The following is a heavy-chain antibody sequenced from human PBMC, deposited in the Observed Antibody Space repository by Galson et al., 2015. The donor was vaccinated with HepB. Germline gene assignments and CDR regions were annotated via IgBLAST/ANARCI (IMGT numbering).Heavy chain of an antibody. CDR2: IGSNGGST. D-gene: IGHD3-3*01. Sequence: SLRLSCAASGFTYSSYALHWVRQAPGKGLEYVSAIGSNGGSTYYADSVKGRFTISRDNSKNTLYLQMSSLRAEDTAVDYCVKDYPPHLLYYHFWSGSVVCDYWGQGTLVTVSS. CDR1: GFTYSSYA. V-gene: IGHV3-64D*06. CDR3: VKDYPPHLLYYHFWSGSVVCDY. J-gene: IGHJ4*02.